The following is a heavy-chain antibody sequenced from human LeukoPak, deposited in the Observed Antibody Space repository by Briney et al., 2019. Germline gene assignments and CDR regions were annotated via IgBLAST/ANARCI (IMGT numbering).Heavy chain of an antibody. V-gene: IGHV3-23*01. CDR1: GFTVSSNY. Sequence: PGGSLRLSCAASGFTVSSNYMSWVRQAPGKGLEWVSAISGSGGSTYYADSVKGRFTISRDNSKNTLYLQMNSLRAEDTAVYYCAKQGVRGVIDYFDYWGQGTLVTVSS. D-gene: IGHD3-10*01. CDR3: AKQGVRGVIDYFDY. J-gene: IGHJ4*02. CDR2: ISGSGGST.